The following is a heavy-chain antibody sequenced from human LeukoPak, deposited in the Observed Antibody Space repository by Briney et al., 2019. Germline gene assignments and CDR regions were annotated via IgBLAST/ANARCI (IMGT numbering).Heavy chain of an antibody. D-gene: IGHD3-22*01. CDR3: ARDPRVNDYYDSSGYDY. V-gene: IGHV3-30*04. Sequence: GGSLRLSCAASGFTFSSYAMHWVRQAPGKGLEWVAVISYDGSNKYYADSVKGRFTISRDNSKNTLYLQMNSLRAEDTAVYYCARDPRVNDYYDSSGYDYWGQGTLVTVSS. CDR1: GFTFSSYA. CDR2: ISYDGSNK. J-gene: IGHJ4*02.